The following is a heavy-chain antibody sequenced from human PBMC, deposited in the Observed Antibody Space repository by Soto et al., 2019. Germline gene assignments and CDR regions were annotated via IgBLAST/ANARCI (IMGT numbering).Heavy chain of an antibody. J-gene: IGHJ4*02. D-gene: IGHD1-7*01. CDR1: GFTFSSYA. V-gene: IGHV3-23*01. CDR3: AKMTTKYNWNYGGGYYFDY. Sequence: EVQLLESGGGLVQPGGSLRLSCAASGFTFSSYAMSWVRQAPGKGLEWVSAISGSGGSTYYADSVKGRFTISRDNSKNTLYLQMNSLRAEDTAVYYCAKMTTKYNWNYGGGYYFDYWGQGTLVTVSS. CDR2: ISGSGGST.